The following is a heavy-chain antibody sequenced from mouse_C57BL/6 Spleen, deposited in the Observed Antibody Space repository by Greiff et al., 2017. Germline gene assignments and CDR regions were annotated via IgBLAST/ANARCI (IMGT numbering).Heavy chain of an antibody. Sequence: QVQLQQPGAELVKPGASVKLSCKAPGYTFTSYWMHWVKQRPGQGLEWIGMIHPNSGSTNYNEKFKSKATLTVDNSSSTAYMQLSSLTSEDSAVYYCARLYGSSSYYFDYWGQGTTLTVSS. D-gene: IGHD1-1*01. V-gene: IGHV1-64*01. CDR2: IHPNSGST. J-gene: IGHJ2*01. CDR3: ARLYGSSSYYFDY. CDR1: GYTFTSYW.